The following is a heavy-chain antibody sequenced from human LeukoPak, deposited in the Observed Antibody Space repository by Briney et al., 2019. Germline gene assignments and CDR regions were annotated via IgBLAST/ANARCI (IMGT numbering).Heavy chain of an antibody. CDR1: GFTFSTCW. V-gene: IGHV3-74*01. J-gene: IGHJ4*02. D-gene: IGHD4-17*01. CDR2: IKGDGSST. CDR3: ARASTTVPNLLDY. Sequence: GGSLRLSCAASGFTFSTCWMHWVRQAPGKGLVWVSRIKGDGSSTIYADSVKGRFTISRDNSKNTLYLQTSSLRAEDTAVYYCARASTTVPNLLDYWGQGTLVTVSS.